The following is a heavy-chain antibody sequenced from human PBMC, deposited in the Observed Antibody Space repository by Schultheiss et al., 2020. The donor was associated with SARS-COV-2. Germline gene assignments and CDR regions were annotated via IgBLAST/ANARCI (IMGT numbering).Heavy chain of an antibody. CDR1: GFTVSSNY. J-gene: IGHJ3*02. V-gene: IGHV3-11*04. CDR2: ISSSGSTI. D-gene: IGHD6-13*01. Sequence: GGSLRLSCAASGFTVSSNYMSWVRQAPGKGLEWVSYISSSGSTIYYADSVKGRFTISRDNAKNSLYLQMNSLRAEDTAVYYCARDAHSSSWLNTLFPGAFDIWGQGTMVTVSS. CDR3: ARDAHSSSWLNTLFPGAFDI.